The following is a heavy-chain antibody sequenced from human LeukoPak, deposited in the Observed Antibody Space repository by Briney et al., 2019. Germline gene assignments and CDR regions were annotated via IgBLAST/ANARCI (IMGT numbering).Heavy chain of an antibody. Sequence: GGSLRLSCAASGFTFSSYGMSWVRQAPGKGLEWVSAISGSGGSTYYADSVKGRFTISRDNSKNTLYLQMNSLRAEDTAVYYCARHRYSGYDSDYWGQGTLVTVSS. J-gene: IGHJ4*02. D-gene: IGHD5-12*01. CDR1: GFTFSSYG. V-gene: IGHV3-23*01. CDR3: ARHRYSGYDSDY. CDR2: ISGSGGST.